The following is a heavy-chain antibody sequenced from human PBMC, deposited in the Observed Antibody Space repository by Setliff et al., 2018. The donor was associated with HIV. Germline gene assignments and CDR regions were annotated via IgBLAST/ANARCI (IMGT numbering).Heavy chain of an antibody. V-gene: IGHV3-74*01. CDR2: INGDGSST. Sequence: GSLRLSCAASGFTFSNNWMHWVRQAPGKGLVWVSRINGDGSSTLYADSVKGRFTISRDNAKNTLSLQMNSLRAEDTAVYYCARNSYFFDSWGQGALVTVSS. J-gene: IGHJ4*02. CDR3: ARNSYFFDS. D-gene: IGHD2-15*01. CDR1: GFTFSNNW.